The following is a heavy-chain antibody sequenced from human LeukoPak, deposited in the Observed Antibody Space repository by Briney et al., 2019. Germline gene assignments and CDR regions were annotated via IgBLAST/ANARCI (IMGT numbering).Heavy chain of an antibody. Sequence: SETLSLTCAVYGGSFSGYYWSWIRQPPGKGLEWIGEINHSGSTNYNPSLKSRVTISVDTSKNQFSLKPSSVTAADTAVYYCARGIIAVADPPAYYFDSWGQGTLVTVSS. V-gene: IGHV4-34*01. D-gene: IGHD6-19*01. CDR1: GGSFSGYY. J-gene: IGHJ4*02. CDR2: INHSGST. CDR3: ARGIIAVADPPAYYFDS.